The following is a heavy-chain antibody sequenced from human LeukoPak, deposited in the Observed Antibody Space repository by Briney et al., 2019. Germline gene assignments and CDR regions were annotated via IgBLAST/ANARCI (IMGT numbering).Heavy chain of an antibody. CDR1: GFTFSDYY. CDR3: ASRGTYFDY. CDR2: ISGSGSTI. Sequence: GGSLRLSCAASGFTFSDYYMSSIRQAPGKGLDWGLYISGSGSTIYHPSSVKCRFTISRDNAKNPLYLQMNSLRAEDTAIYYCASRGTYFDYWVQGILVTDSS. J-gene: IGHJ4*02. D-gene: IGHD3-10*01. V-gene: IGHV3-11*04.